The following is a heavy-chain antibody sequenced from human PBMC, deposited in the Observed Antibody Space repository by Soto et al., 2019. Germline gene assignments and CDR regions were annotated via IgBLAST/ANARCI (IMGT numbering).Heavy chain of an antibody. Sequence: EVQLVESGGGLVQPGGSLRLSCAASGLTFSNYWMHWVRQAPGKGLVWVSRIANDGSGTSYADSVKGRFTISRDNVKKTLYLQMNSLRFEDTAVYYCGTVFEHWGQGILVTVSS. CDR3: GTVFEH. J-gene: IGHJ4*02. CDR1: GLTFSNYW. V-gene: IGHV3-74*01. CDR2: IANDGSGT.